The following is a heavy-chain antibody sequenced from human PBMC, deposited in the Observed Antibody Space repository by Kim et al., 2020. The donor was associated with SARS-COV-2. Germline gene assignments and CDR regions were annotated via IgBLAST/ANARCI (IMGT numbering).Heavy chain of an antibody. Sequence: SVKVSCKASGGTFSSYAISWVRQAPGQGLEWMGRIIPILAIANYAQKFQGRVTITADKSTSTAYMELSSLRSEDTAVYYCARITPGDYYGSGRANDYWGHGALVTVS. CDR1: GGTFSSYA. CDR3: ARITPGDYYGSGRANDY. CDR2: IIPILAIA. J-gene: IGHJ4*01. D-gene: IGHD3-10*01. V-gene: IGHV1-69*04.